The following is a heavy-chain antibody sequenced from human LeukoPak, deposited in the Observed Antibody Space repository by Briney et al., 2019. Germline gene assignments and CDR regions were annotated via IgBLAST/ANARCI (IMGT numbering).Heavy chain of an antibody. Sequence: SETLSLTCTVSGGSISTYYWTWIRQPAGRGLEWLGRIYSSGSTNYNPSLKSRVTMSVDTSKNQFSLKLSSVTAADTAVYYCARGDDTDAFDIWGQGTMVTVSS. D-gene: IGHD3-22*01. V-gene: IGHV4-4*07. J-gene: IGHJ3*02. CDR1: GGSISTYY. CDR2: IYSSGST. CDR3: ARGDDTDAFDI.